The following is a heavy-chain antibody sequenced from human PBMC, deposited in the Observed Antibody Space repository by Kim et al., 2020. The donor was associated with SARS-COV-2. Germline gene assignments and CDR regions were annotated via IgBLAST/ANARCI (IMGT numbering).Heavy chain of an antibody. CDR2: IYHSGST. Sequence: SETLSLTCAVSGGSISSSNWWSWVRQPPGKGLEWIGEIYHSGSTNYNPSLKSRVTISVDKSKNQFSLKLSSVTAADTAVYYCARFTPHSSGWYYFDYWGQGTLVTVSS. CDR3: ARFTPHSSGWYYFDY. V-gene: IGHV4-4*02. J-gene: IGHJ4*02. D-gene: IGHD6-19*01. CDR1: GGSISSSNW.